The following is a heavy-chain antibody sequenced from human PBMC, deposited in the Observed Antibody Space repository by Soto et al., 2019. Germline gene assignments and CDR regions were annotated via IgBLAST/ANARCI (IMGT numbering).Heavy chain of an antibody. J-gene: IGHJ4*02. Sequence: SEILSLTRTVSGDSISSSSNNGGWIRQPPGKGLEWIGSIYYSGTTYYNPSLKSRVTISVDTSKNQFSLNLSSVTAADTAVYYCAREAYSRASRGGYYFDYWGQGTLVTVSS. D-gene: IGHD2-21*01. CDR2: IYYSGTT. CDR1: GDSISSSSNN. V-gene: IGHV4-39*02. CDR3: AREAYSRASRGGYYFDY.